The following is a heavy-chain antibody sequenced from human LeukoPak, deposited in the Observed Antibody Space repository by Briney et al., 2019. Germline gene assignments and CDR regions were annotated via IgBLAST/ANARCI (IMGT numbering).Heavy chain of an antibody. J-gene: IGHJ4*02. V-gene: IGHV3-15*01. CDR2: IKSKTDVGTT. Sequence: GGSLRPSCAASGFTFSNAWMSWVRQAPGKGLEWVGRIKSKTDVGTTDYAAHGKGRFTISRDDSKNTLYLKMNSLKTEDTAVYYCTTDFYYDSSGYSWYFDYWGQGTLVTVSS. CDR1: GFTFSNAW. D-gene: IGHD3-22*01. CDR3: TTDFYYDSSGYSWYFDY.